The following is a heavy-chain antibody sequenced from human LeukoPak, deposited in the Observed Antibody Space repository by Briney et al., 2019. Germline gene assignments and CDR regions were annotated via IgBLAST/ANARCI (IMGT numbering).Heavy chain of an antibody. Sequence: PGGSLRLSCAASGFTFSSYEMNWVRQAPGKGLEWVSYIRRSGNTTYYADSVKGRFTISRDNAKNSLYLQMNSLRAEDTALYYCARDFHVLRFLEWTPSAWGQGTLVTVSS. D-gene: IGHD3-3*01. CDR3: ARDFHVLRFLEWTPSA. CDR2: IRRSGNTT. V-gene: IGHV3-48*03. J-gene: IGHJ5*02. CDR1: GFTFSSYE.